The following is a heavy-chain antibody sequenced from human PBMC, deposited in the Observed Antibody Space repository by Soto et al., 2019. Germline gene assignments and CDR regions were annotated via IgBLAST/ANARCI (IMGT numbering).Heavy chain of an antibody. J-gene: IGHJ4*02. V-gene: IGHV1-2*02. Sequence: ASVKVSCKVSGYAFTDYYMHWVRQAPGQGREWMGGINPNSGGTNYAQKFQGRVTMTRDTSISTAYMELSRLRSDDKAVYYCARVLRFLEWLPAGYWGKGTLLTVSS. D-gene: IGHD3-3*01. CDR3: ARVLRFLEWLPAGY. CDR2: INPNSGGT. CDR1: GYAFTDYY.